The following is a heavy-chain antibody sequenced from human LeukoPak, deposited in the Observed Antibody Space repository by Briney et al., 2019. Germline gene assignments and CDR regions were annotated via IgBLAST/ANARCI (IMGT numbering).Heavy chain of an antibody. J-gene: IGHJ4*02. CDR3: ARHLEYISSWKGYYFDY. CDR2: IYYSGST. CDR1: GGSISSNSHF. V-gene: IGHV4-39*01. D-gene: IGHD6-13*01. Sequence: SETLSLTCTVSGGSISSNSHFWDWIRQSPGKGLEWIGTIYYSGSTYYSPSLKSRVTMSVDTSKNQSSLKLSSVTAPDTAVYYCARHLEYISSWKGYYFDYWGQGTLVTVSS.